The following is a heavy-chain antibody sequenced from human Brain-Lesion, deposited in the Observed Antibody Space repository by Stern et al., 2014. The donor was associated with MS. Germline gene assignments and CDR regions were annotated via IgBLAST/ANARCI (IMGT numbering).Heavy chain of an antibody. D-gene: IGHD3-22*01. V-gene: IGHV1-2*04. CDR1: GYTFTGYY. J-gene: IGHJ4*02. Sequence: QVQLEESGAEVKKPGASVKVSCKASGYTFTGYYMPWVRQAPGQGLERVGWINPKSGGTNYAQKFQGWVTMTRDTSNNPAYMELSRLRSDDTAVYYCATYYYDSTGYNDFWGQGTLVTVSS. CDR2: INPKSGGT. CDR3: ATYYYDSTGYNDF.